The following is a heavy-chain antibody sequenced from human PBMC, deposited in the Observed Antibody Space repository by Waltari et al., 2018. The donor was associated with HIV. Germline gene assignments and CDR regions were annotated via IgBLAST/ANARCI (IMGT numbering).Heavy chain of an antibody. CDR1: GGSISDHY. J-gene: IGHJ3*02. CDR2: IYASGTT. CDR3: VRKGVGPVSAAFDI. D-gene: IGHD1-26*01. V-gene: IGHV4-4*07. Sequence: QVQLQESGPGLVKPSEFLSLTCSVSGGSISDHYWSWIRQPAGKGLEWIGRIYASGTTNYNPSLKSRVIMSLDTSNNQFSLKLSSVNAADTAVYYCVRKGVGPVSAAFDIWGRGTTVTVSS.